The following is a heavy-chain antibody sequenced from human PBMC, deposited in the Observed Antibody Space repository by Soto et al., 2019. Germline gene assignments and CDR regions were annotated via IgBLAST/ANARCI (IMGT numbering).Heavy chain of an antibody. Sequence: GGSLRLSCAASGFIVSNNYMSWVRQTPGKGLEWVSVIYSGGDTYYADSVKGRFTISRDNSKNTLYLQMNSLRAEDTAVYYCARDERISTSCYLRVFYPWGKGTLVPVSS. CDR3: ARDERISTSCYLRVFYP. J-gene: IGHJ5*02. CDR1: GFIVSNNY. CDR2: IYSGGDT. D-gene: IGHD2-2*01. V-gene: IGHV3-66*01.